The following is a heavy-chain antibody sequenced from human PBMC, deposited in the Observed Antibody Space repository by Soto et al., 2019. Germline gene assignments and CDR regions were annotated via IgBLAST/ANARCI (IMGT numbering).Heavy chain of an antibody. J-gene: IGHJ2*01. CDR3: ARATNPNCYFDL. CDR1: GFTFSSYD. Sequence: EVQLVESGGGLVQPGGSLRLSCAASGFTFSSYDMHWVRQATGKGLEWVSAIGTAGDTYYPGSVKGRFTISRENAKNSLYLQMNSLRAGDTAVYYCARATNPNCYFDLWGRGTLVTVSS. D-gene: IGHD1-26*01. CDR2: IGTAGDT. V-gene: IGHV3-13*01.